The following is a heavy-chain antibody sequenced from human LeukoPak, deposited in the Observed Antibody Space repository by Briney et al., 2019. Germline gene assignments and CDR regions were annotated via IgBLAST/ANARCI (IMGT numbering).Heavy chain of an antibody. Sequence: ASVKVSCKVSGYTLTELSMHWVRQAPGKGLEWMGGFDPEDGETIYAQKFQGRVTMTEDTFTDTAYMELSSLRSEDTAVYYCATAGVVLMVYAIDYGMDVWGQGTTVTVSS. CDR3: ATAGVVLMVYAIDYGMDV. CDR1: GYTLTELS. J-gene: IGHJ6*02. D-gene: IGHD2-8*01. CDR2: FDPEDGET. V-gene: IGHV1-24*01.